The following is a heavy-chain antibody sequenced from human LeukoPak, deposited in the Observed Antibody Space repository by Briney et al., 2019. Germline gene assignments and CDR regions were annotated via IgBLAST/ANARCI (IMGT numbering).Heavy chain of an antibody. J-gene: IGHJ4*02. V-gene: IGHV1-2*06. D-gene: IGHD2-21*02. CDR3: ARATTAAYCGGDCYSGTDY. CDR2: INPNSGGT. Sequence: ASVKVSCKASGYTFTGYYMHCVRQAPGQGLEWMGRINPNSGGTNYAQKFQGRVTMTRDTSISTAYMELSRLRSDDTAVYYCARATTAAYCGGDCYSGTDYWGQGTLVTVSS. CDR1: GYTFTGYY.